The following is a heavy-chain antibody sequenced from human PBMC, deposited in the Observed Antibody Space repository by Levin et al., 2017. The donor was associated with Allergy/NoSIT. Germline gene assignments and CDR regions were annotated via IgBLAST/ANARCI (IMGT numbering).Heavy chain of an antibody. V-gene: IGHV4-30-2*01. D-gene: IGHD2/OR15-2a*01. CDR3: ARAFPSPNYYYYYGMDV. CDR2: IYHSGST. J-gene: IGHJ6*02. CDR1: GGSISSGGYS. Sequence: SETLSLTCAVSGGSISSGGYSWSWIRQPPGKGLEWIGYIYHSGSTYYNPSLKSRVTISVDRSKNQFSLKLSSVTAADTAVYYCARAFPSPNYYYYYGMDVWGQGTTVTVSS.